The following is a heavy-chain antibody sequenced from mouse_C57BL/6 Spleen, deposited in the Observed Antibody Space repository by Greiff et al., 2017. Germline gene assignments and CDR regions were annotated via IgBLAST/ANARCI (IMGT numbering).Heavy chain of an antibody. CDR2: IDPETGGP. D-gene: IGHD2-2*01. CDR1: GYTFTDYE. V-gene: IGHV1-15*01. J-gene: IGHJ3*01. CDR3: TRLGVTSWFAY. Sequence: QVQLKQSGAELVRPGASVTLSCKASGYTFTDYEMHWVKQTPVHGLEWIGAIDPETGGPAYNQTFTGKAILTADKSSSTAYMELRSLTSEDSAVDYCTRLGVTSWFAYWGQGTLVTVSA.